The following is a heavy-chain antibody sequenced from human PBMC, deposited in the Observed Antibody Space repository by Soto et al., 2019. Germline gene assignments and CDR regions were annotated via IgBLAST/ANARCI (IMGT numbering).Heavy chain of an antibody. Sequence: EVQLAESGGGLVQPGGSLRLSCAASGFTFSSYSMNWVRQAPGKGLEWVSYISSSSSTIYYADSVKGRFTISRENAKNSLYLQMNSLRDEDTAVYYCARDADGAIAASYYFDYWGQGTLVTVSS. CDR1: GFTFSSYS. V-gene: IGHV3-48*02. CDR2: ISSSSSTI. CDR3: ARDADGAIAASYYFDY. D-gene: IGHD2-15*01. J-gene: IGHJ4*02.